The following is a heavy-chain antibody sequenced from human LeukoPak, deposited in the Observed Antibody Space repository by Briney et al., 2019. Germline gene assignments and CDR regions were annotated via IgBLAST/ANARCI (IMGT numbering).Heavy chain of an antibody. Sequence: GGSLRLSCAASGFTVSSNYMSWVRQAPGKGLEWVSVIYSGGSTYYADSVKGRFTISRDNSKNTLYLQMNSLRAEDTAVYYCARQNYGFWSGSPPSFDYWGQGTLVTVSS. CDR2: IYSGGST. CDR3: ARQNYGFWSGSPPSFDY. J-gene: IGHJ4*02. D-gene: IGHD3-3*01. V-gene: IGHV3-66*04. CDR1: GFTVSSNY.